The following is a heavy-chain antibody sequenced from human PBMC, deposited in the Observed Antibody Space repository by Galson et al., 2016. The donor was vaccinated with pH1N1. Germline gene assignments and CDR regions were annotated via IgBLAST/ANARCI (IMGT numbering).Heavy chain of an antibody. CDR3: VRAYYDSSPRNWFDP. CDR2: IYYTGST. D-gene: IGHD3-22*01. CDR1: GGSISSGGYS. J-gene: IGHJ5*02. V-gene: IGHV4-31*03. Sequence: TLSLTCPVSGGSISSGGYSWSWIRQHPGKGLEWIGYIYYTGSTYYNPSLKSRVIISVDTSKNQVSLNLSSVTAADTAVYYCVRAYYDSSPRNWFDPWGQGTLVTVSS.